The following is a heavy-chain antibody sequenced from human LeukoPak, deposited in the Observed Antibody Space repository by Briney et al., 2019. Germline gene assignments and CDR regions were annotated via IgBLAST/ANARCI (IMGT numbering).Heavy chain of an antibody. CDR1: GGSINGYY. Sequence: PSETLSLTCTVSGGSINGYYWSWIRQTPGKGLEWIGYIYYSGSTNFNPSLKSRVTISVDTSKNQFSLKMSSVTAADTAVYFCARGGPPGYYYDYYMDVWGKGTTVTISS. V-gene: IGHV4-59*01. CDR3: ARGGPPGYYYDYYMDV. J-gene: IGHJ6*03. CDR2: IYYSGST.